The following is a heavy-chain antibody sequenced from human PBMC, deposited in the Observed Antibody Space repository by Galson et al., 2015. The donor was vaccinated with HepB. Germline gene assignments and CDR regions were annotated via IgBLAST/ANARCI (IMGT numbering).Heavy chain of an antibody. CDR3: VKDIWYYDFWSGHSTNYGLDV. CDR2: ITADGDTT. J-gene: IGHJ6*02. CDR1: GLTFDAYS. V-gene: IGHV3-43*01. Sequence: SLRLSCAASGLTFDAYSMHWVRQAPGKGLEWVSLITADGDTTYYADCVEGRFTVSRDNGKNLLYLQMRSLRIDDTALYYCVKDIWYYDFWSGHSTNYGLDVWGQGTTVTVSS. D-gene: IGHD3-3*01.